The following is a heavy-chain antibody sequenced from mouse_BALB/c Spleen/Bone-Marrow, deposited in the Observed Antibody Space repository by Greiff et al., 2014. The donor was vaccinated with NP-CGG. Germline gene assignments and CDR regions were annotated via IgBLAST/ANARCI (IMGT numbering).Heavy chain of an antibody. CDR3: ARVYLWYFDV. CDR1: GFSLTSYG. CDR2: IWAGGST. V-gene: IGHV2-9*02. Sequence: VKLVESGPGLVAPSQSLSITCTVSGFSLTSYGVHWVRQPPGKGLEWLGVIWAGGSTNYNSALMSRLRISKDNSKSQVFLKVNSLQTDDTAMYYCARVYLWYFDVWGAGTTVTVSS. J-gene: IGHJ1*01. D-gene: IGHD2-3*01.